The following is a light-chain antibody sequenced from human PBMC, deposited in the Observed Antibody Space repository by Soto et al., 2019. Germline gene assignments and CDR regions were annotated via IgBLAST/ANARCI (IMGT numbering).Light chain of an antibody. V-gene: IGLV2-23*02. CDR1: SSDVGNYNL. CDR2: EVN. J-gene: IGLJ2*01. Sequence: QSALTQPASVSGSPGQSITISCTGTSSDVGNYNLVSWYQHHPGKAPKLMIYEVNKRPSGVPDRFSGSRSGDTASLTISGLQAVDEADYYCCSYGGDKYVVFGGGTQLTVL. CDR3: CSYGGDKYVV.